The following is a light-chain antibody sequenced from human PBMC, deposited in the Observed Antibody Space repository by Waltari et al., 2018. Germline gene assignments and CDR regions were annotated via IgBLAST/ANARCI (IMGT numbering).Light chain of an antibody. CDR2: GPD. J-gene: IGLJ2*01. V-gene: IGLV3-19*01. CDR1: SLRRYY. Sequence: SSDLTQDPSLSVALGQTVRITCQGDSLRRYYASWYQQRPGQAPILVLYGPDNRPSGIPDRVACSTSGNTASLTITGAQAEDEADYYCHSRETFSTRLFGGGTRLTV. CDR3: HSRETFSTRL.